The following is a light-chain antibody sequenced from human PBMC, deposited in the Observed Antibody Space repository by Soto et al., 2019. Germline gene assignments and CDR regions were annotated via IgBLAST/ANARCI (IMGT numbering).Light chain of an antibody. CDR3: LSYDSSLSGWV. CDR2: GNI. CDR1: TSNIGGGYD. Sequence: QTVVTQPPSVSGAPGQSVTISCTGTTSNIGGGYDVHWYQQLPGAAPKLLVYGNINRPSRVPDRFSGSKSDTSASLAITGLQAEDEAHYYCLSYDSSLSGWVFGGGTKLTVL. J-gene: IGLJ3*02. V-gene: IGLV1-40*01.